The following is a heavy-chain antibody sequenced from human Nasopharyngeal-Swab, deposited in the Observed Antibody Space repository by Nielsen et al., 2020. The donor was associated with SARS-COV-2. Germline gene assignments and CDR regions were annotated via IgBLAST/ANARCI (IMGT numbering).Heavy chain of an antibody. Sequence: SETLPLTCTVSGASISSSINYWGRIRQPPQKGLEWIGTVSYSRTANYNPSLNSRVTISVDTSKNQFSLKLITVTAADTAVYYCARDESGDYLGLPFDYWGQGTLVAVSS. V-gene: IGHV4-39*07. CDR2: VSYSRTA. D-gene: IGHD4-17*01. J-gene: IGHJ4*02. CDR1: GASISSSINY. CDR3: ARDESGDYLGLPFDY.